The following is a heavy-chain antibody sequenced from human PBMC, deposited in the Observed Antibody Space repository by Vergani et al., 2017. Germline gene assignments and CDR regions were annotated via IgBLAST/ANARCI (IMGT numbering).Heavy chain of an antibody. CDR3: AREGGGNSGLDY. J-gene: IGHJ4*02. V-gene: IGHV4-30-2*01. CDR2: IYHSGST. CDR1: GGSISSGGYS. Sequence: QLQLQESGSGLVKPSQTLYLTCAVSGGSISSGGYSWSWIRQPPGKGLEWIGYIYHSGSTYYNPYLKSRVTISVDRSKNQFSLKLSAVTAADTAVYYCAREGGGNSGLDYWGQGTLVTVSS. D-gene: IGHD4-23*01.